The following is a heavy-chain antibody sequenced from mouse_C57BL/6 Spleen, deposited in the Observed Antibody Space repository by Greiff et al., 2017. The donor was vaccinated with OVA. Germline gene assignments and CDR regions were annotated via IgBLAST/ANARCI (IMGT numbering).Heavy chain of an antibody. CDR2: IYPSDSET. D-gene: IGHD2-3*01. Sequence: VQLQQSGAELVRPGSSVKLSCKASGYTFTSYWMDWVKQRPGQGLEWIGNIYPSDSETHYNQKFKDKATLTVDKSSSTAYMQLSSLTSEDSAVYYCASHDGSPYAMDYWGQGTSVTVSS. V-gene: IGHV1-61*01. J-gene: IGHJ4*01. CDR1: GYTFTSYW. CDR3: ASHDGSPYAMDY.